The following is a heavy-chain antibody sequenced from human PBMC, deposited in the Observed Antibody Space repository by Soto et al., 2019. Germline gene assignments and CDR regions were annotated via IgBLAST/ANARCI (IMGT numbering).Heavy chain of an antibody. J-gene: IGHJ6*02. CDR2: IYYSGST. Sequence: SETLSLTCTVSGGSISSYYWSWIRQPPGKGLEWIGYIYYSGSTNYNPSLKSRVTISVDTSKNQFSLKLSSVTAADTAVYYCARVVFAYYYDSSGYYYVSNYGMDVWGQGTTVTVSS. D-gene: IGHD3-22*01. CDR3: ARVVFAYYYDSSGYYYVSNYGMDV. CDR1: GGSISSYY. V-gene: IGHV4-59*01.